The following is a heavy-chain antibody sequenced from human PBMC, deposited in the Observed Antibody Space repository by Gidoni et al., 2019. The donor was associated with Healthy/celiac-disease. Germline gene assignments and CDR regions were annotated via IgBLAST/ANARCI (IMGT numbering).Heavy chain of an antibody. V-gene: IGHV3-23*01. CDR2: ISGSGGST. CDR3: ANQYYDFWSGYFGAFDI. D-gene: IGHD3-3*01. Sequence: EVQLLESGGGLVQPGGSLRLSCAASGFTFSHYAMGWVRQAPGKGLEWVSAISGSGGSTYYADSVKGRFTISRDNSKNTLYLQMNSLRAEDTAVYYCANQYYDFWSGYFGAFDIWGQGTMVTVSS. J-gene: IGHJ3*02. CDR1: GFTFSHYA.